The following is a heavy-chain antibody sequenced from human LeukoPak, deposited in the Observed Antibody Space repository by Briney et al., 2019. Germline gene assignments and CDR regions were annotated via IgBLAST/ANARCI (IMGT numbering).Heavy chain of an antibody. CDR2: IYYSGST. D-gene: IGHD5-12*01. CDR3: ARVCVGWLRLLKDNNDAFDT. CDR1: GGSISSSSYY. Sequence: SETLSLTCTVSGGSISSSSYYWGWIRQPPGKGLEWIGSIYYSGSTYYNPSLKSRVTISVDTSKNQFSLKLSSVTAADTAVYYCARVCVGWLRLLKDNNDAFDTWGQGTMVTVSS. V-gene: IGHV4-39*07. J-gene: IGHJ3*02.